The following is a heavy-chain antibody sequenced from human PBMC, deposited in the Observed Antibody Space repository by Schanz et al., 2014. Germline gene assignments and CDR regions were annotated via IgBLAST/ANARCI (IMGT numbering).Heavy chain of an antibody. J-gene: IGHJ4*02. CDR1: GFGFSSYS. Sequence: EVQLVESGGGLIQPGGSLRLSCAASGFGFSSYSMNWVRQAPGKGLEWVSYISGSSRTIYYADSMKGGFTVSRDNAENALYLQMNSLRAEDTALYFCARGGSGSHYRLDYWGQGTLVTVSS. V-gene: IGHV3-48*01. D-gene: IGHD1-26*01. CDR3: ARGGSGSHYRLDY. CDR2: ISGSSRTI.